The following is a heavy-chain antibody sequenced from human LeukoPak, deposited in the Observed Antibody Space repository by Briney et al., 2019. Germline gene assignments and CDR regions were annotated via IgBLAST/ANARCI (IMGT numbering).Heavy chain of an antibody. CDR1: GFTFSSYA. CDR3: ATDPGIVVVPAAISY. Sequence: GGSLRLSCAASGFTFSSYAMSWVRQAPGKGLEWVSAISGSGGSTYYADSVKGRFTISRDNSKNTLYLQMNSLRAEDTAVYYCATDPGIVVVPAAISYWGQGTLVTVSS. J-gene: IGHJ4*02. D-gene: IGHD2-2*01. CDR2: ISGSGGST. V-gene: IGHV3-23*01.